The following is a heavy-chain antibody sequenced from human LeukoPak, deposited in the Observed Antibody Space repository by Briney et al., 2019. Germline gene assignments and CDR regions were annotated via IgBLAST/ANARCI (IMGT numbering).Heavy chain of an antibody. Sequence: PSETLSLTCSVSGGSLSSSSYYWGWLRQPPGKGLEWIGSIYYSGSTYYNPSLKSRVTVSVDTSKNQFSLKLTSVTAADTAVYYCARDWTRATRYFDLWGRGTLVTVSS. CDR3: ARDWTRATRYFDL. CDR2: IYYSGST. D-gene: IGHD3/OR15-3a*01. V-gene: IGHV4-39*07. CDR1: GGSLSSSSYY. J-gene: IGHJ2*01.